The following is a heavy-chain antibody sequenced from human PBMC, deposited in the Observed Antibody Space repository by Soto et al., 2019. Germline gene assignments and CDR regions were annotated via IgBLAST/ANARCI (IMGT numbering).Heavy chain of an antibody. CDR2: ISYDGNNK. V-gene: IGHV3-30-3*01. CDR1: GFIFSNFA. CDR3: ARGDYFYSSGYSFDF. D-gene: IGHD3-22*01. Sequence: QVLLVESGGGVVQPGQSLRLSCAASGFIFSNFAMHWVRQAPGKGLEWMAFISYDGNNKYYADSVKGQFTISRDNSKNTVYLQMQSLRAEDTALYYCARGDYFYSSGYSFDFWGQGTLVTVSS. J-gene: IGHJ4*02.